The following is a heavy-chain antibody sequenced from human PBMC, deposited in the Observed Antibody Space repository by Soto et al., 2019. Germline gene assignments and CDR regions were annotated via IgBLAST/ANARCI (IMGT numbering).Heavy chain of an antibody. CDR3: ARSRQRCVSATCYPHFGT. Sequence: QVQLQQWGAGLLKPSETLSLTCAVYGGSFSGGYFSDYYWSWIRQPPGKGLEWIGELNHSGSTHYPPSLKGRLTRPEDSATQPFSVHLSFGTAADTAIYYCARSRQRCVSATCYPHFGTWGKGTLVTVSS. CDR1: GGSFSGGYFSDYY. D-gene: IGHD3-9*01. CDR2: LNHSGST. V-gene: IGHV4-34*01. J-gene: IGHJ4*02.